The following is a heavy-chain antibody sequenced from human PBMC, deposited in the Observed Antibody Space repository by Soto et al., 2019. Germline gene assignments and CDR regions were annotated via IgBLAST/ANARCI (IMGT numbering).Heavy chain of an antibody. CDR1: GGSISSGGYY. Sequence: PSETLSLTCTVSGGSISSGGYYWSWIRQHPGKGLEWIGYIYYSGSTYYNPSLKSRVTISVDTSKNQFSLKLSPVTAADTAVYYCARARANVAAAGSFDYWGQGTLVTVSS. CDR3: ARARANVAAAGSFDY. V-gene: IGHV4-31*03. J-gene: IGHJ4*02. CDR2: IYYSGST. D-gene: IGHD6-13*01.